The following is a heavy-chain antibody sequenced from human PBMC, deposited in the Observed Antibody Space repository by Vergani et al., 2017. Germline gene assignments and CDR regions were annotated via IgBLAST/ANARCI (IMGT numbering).Heavy chain of an antibody. J-gene: IGHJ6*02. CDR1: GGSFSGYY. D-gene: IGHD1-26*01. Sequence: QVQLQQWGAGLLKPSETLSLTCAVHGGSFSGYYWSWIRQPPGKGLEWMGEFNHSGSTNYNPSLKSGVTISVDTSKNQVSLKLSSVTAAETAVYYCARMYSGSYFRYYYYYGMDVWGQGTTVTVSS. V-gene: IGHV4-34*01. CDR3: ARMYSGSYFRYYYYYGMDV. CDR2: FNHSGST.